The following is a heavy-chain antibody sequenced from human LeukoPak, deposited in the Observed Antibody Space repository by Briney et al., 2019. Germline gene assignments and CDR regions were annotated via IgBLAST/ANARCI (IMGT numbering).Heavy chain of an antibody. D-gene: IGHD5-12*01. J-gene: IGHJ4*02. Sequence: GGSLRLSWAASGFTFCSYAMSWVRQAPGKGLEYVSAISSNGGSTYYANSVKGRFAISRDNSKNTLYLQMGSLRAEDMAVYYCAEDHWGFDYSGDFEYWGQGTLVTVSS. CDR2: ISSNGGST. V-gene: IGHV3-64*01. CDR3: AEDHWGFDYSGDFEY. CDR1: GFTFCSYA.